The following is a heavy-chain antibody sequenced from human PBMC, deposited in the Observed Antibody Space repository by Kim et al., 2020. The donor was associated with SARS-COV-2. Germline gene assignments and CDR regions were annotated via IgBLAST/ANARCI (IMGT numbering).Heavy chain of an antibody. CDR1: GFTFSFYW. CDR2: VDSEGSRR. D-gene: IGHD1-26*01. J-gene: IGHJ4*02. CDR3: ARAAVTGGFDY. V-gene: IGHV3-74*01. Sequence: GGSLRLSCAASGFTFSFYWMHWVRQAPGKGLVWVSRVDSEGSRRSYADSVKGRFTISRDNAKNTLYLQMNSLRAEDTAVYYCARAAVTGGFDYWGQGTLV.